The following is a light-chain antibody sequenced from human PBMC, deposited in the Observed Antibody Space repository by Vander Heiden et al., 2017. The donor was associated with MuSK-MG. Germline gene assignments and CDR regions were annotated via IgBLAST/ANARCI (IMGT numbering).Light chain of an antibody. V-gene: IGKV1-39*01. J-gene: IGKJ1*01. CDR3: QQSDNSPAT. Sequence: DIQLTQSPSSLSASVGDRVTITCRASQSVSSYLNWYQHKPGKARKLLIHTASTLESGVPSRFGGSRSGTEFTLTITKLQPEDFATYCCQQSDNSPATFGQGTKVDVK. CDR2: TAS. CDR1: QSVSSY.